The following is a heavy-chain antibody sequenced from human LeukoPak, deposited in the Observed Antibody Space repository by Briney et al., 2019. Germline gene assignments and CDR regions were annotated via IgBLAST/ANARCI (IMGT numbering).Heavy chain of an antibody. Sequence: AGGSLRLSCAASGFTFSSHGMHWVRQAPGKGLEWVGRIKSKSDGGATDYAAPVKGRFTISRDDSKDTLYLQMNSLKTEDTAVYYCTTDPCGGDCYSPKFTDYWGQGTLVTVSS. J-gene: IGHJ4*02. CDR2: IKSKSDGGAT. CDR1: GFTFSSHG. D-gene: IGHD2-21*02. V-gene: IGHV3-15*01. CDR3: TTDPCGGDCYSPKFTDY.